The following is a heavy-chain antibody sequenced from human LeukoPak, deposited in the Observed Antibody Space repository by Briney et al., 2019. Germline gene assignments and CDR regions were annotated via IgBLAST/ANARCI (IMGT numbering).Heavy chain of an antibody. Sequence: GESLKISCKGSGYNFTSYWIGWVRQLPGKGLEWMGIIYPGDSDTTYSPSFQGQVTISADKSISTAYLQWSSLKASDSAMYYCARRLYSSGSSFWFDPWGQGTLVTVSS. CDR3: ARRLYSSGSSFWFDP. CDR2: IYPGDSDT. CDR1: GYNFTSYW. V-gene: IGHV5-51*01. J-gene: IGHJ5*02. D-gene: IGHD6-25*01.